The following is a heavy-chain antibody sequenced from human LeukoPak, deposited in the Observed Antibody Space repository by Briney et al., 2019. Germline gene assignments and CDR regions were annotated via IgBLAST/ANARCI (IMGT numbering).Heavy chain of an antibody. J-gene: IGHJ5*02. Sequence: ASVKVSSKVSGYTLTELSMHWVRQAPGKGLEWMGGFDPEDGETIYAQKFQGRVTMTEDTSTDTAYMELSSLRSEDTAVYYCATILRFLEWSSHWFDPWGQGTLVTVSS. CDR3: ATILRFLEWSSHWFDP. D-gene: IGHD3-3*01. V-gene: IGHV1-24*01. CDR2: FDPEDGET. CDR1: GYTLTELS.